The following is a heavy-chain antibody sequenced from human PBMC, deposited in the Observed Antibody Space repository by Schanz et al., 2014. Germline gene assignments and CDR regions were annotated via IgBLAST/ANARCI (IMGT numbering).Heavy chain of an antibody. J-gene: IGHJ6*03. CDR3: ARLGTGMAVAGSVIDTYYYYMDV. Sequence: QVQLVQSGAEVKKPGASVKVSCKASGGTFSSDTFSWVRQAPGQGLEWMGMINPSGGSTTYAQKFQGRVTMTRNTSISTAYMELSSLRAEDTAVYYCARLGTGMAVAGSVIDTYYYYMDVWGEGTTVTVSS. V-gene: IGHV1-8*01. D-gene: IGHD6-19*01. CDR2: INPSGGST. CDR1: GGTFSSDT.